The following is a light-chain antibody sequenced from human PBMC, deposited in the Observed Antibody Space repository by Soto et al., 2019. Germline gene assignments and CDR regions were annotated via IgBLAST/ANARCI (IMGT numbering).Light chain of an antibody. V-gene: IGLV2-11*01. CDR2: DVS. J-gene: IGLJ1*01. Sequence: QSALTQPRSVSGSPGQSVTISCTGTSSDVGGYNYVSWYQQNPGKAPKLMIYDVSKRPSGVPDRFSGSKSGNKASLTISGIQAEDEADYYCCSYAGSSVFGTGPKLTVL. CDR3: CSYAGSSV. CDR1: SSDVGGYNY.